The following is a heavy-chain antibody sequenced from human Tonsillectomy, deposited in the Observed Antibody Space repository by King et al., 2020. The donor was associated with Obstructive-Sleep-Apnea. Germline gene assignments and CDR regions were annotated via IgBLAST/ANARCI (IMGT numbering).Heavy chain of an antibody. D-gene: IGHD6-13*01. Sequence: DVQLVESGGGLVQPGRSLRLSCAASGFTFDDYAMHWVRQAPGKGLEWVSGISWNSGSIGYADSVMGRFTISRDNAKNSLYLQMTSLRAEDTALYYWAQAPTIAAAVVFDYWGQGTLVTVSS. CDR1: GFTFDDYA. CDR3: AQAPTIAAAVVFDY. J-gene: IGHJ4*02. V-gene: IGHV3-9*01. CDR2: ISWNSGSI.